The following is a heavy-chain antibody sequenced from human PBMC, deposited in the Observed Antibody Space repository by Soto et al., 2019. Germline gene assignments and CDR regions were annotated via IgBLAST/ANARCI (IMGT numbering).Heavy chain of an antibody. CDR2: ISSSGTI. CDR1: GGSIRDYF. V-gene: IGHV4-59*01. D-gene: IGHD3-9*01. Sequence: SETLSLTFSVSGGSIRDYFWTWVRQPPGQGLEWIGYISSSGTINYNSSLKSRVTISLDTSRNHFSLKLSSVTTSDTSVYFCARDRKLVIPGNYYYYGMDVWGQGTAVTVSS. J-gene: IGHJ6*02. CDR3: ARDRKLVIPGNYYYYGMDV.